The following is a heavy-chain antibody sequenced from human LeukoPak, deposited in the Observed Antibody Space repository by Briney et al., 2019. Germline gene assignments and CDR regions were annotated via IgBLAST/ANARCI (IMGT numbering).Heavy chain of an antibody. Sequence: SETLSLTCTVSGGSISSYYWSWIRQPPGKGLEWIGNIYDSGSTNYNPSLKSRVTISVDTSKNQFSLKLSSVTAADTAVYYCAARSAVPAATSFDYWGQGTLVTVSS. V-gene: IGHV4-59*08. D-gene: IGHD2-2*01. CDR2: IYDSGST. CDR1: GGSISSYY. J-gene: IGHJ4*02. CDR3: AARSAVPAATSFDY.